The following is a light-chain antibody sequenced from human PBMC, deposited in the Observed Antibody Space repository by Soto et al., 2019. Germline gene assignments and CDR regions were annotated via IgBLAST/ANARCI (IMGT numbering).Light chain of an antibody. CDR3: QQHSEWVT. J-gene: IGKJ4*01. CDR1: QSISNN. V-gene: IGKV3-15*01. Sequence: EIVMTQSPATLSMSPGETATLSCRASQSISNNLVWYQQKPGQAPRLLIYDASTRATDIPARFSGTGSGTEFSLIISSLQSVDFAVYYCQQHSEWVTFGGGTKVEI. CDR2: DAS.